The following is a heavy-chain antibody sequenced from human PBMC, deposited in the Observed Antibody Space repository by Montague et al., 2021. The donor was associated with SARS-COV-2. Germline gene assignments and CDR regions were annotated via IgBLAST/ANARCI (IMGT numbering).Heavy chain of an antibody. CDR1: GFSLSTSGLC. J-gene: IGHJ4*02. D-gene: IGHD3-9*01. V-gene: IGHV2-70*01. CDR2: IDWDDDK. CDR3: SRTLHDILTGYYSFDY. Sequence: PALVKPTQTLTLTCTFSGFSLSTSGLCVSWIRQPPGKALEWLALIDWDDDKYYSTSLKTRLTISKDPSKNQVVLTMTNMDPVDTATYYFSRTLHDILTGYYSFDYWGQETLVAVSS.